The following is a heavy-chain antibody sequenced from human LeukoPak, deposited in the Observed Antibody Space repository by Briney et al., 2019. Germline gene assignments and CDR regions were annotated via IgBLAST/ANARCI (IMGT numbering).Heavy chain of an antibody. CDR1: GGSVSSSGYY. CDR2: IYYHGST. Sequence: KPSETLSLTCTVSGGSVSSSGYYWGWIRQPPGNGLEWIGAIYYHGSTYYNPSLKSRVTISVDTSKNQFSLNLNSVTAADTAVYYCARHGLGIGDPNRFDPWGQGTLVTVSS. J-gene: IGHJ5*02. V-gene: IGHV4-39*01. CDR3: ARHGLGIGDPNRFDP. D-gene: IGHD1-26*01.